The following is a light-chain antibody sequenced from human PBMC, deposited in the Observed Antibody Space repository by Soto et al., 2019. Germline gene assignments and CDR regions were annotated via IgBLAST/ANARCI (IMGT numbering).Light chain of an antibody. CDR3: CSYAGSYTYV. J-gene: IGLJ1*01. Sequence: QSVLTQPRSVSGSPGQSVTISCTGTSSDVGGYNYVSWYQQHPGKPPKLMIYDVSKRPSGVPDRFSGSKSGNTASLTISGLHAEDEADYYCCSYAGSYTYVFGTGTKLTVL. CDR2: DVS. CDR1: SSDVGGYNY. V-gene: IGLV2-11*01.